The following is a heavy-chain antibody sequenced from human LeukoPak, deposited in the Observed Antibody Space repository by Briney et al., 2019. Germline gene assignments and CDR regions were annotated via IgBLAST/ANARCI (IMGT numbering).Heavy chain of an antibody. J-gene: IGHJ4*02. CDR1: GFTFSISA. V-gene: IGHV3-23*01. Sequence: GGSLRLSCTASGFTFSISAMSWVRQAPGKGLEWVSGISDSGGSTFYADSVKGRFTISRDNSKNILYLQMNSLRADDTAVYYCAKEEQLGYDIYWGQGTLVTVSS. CDR2: ISDSGGST. D-gene: IGHD5-12*01. CDR3: AKEEQLGYDIY.